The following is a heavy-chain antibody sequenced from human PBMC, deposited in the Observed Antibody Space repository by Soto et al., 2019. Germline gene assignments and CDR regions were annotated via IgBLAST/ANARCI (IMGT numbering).Heavy chain of an antibody. D-gene: IGHD3-10*01. V-gene: IGHV3-33*05. CDR3: ARDRGVETYDAFDI. J-gene: IGHJ3*02. CDR1: GFTFGYYG. Sequence: GGSLRLSCEGSGFTFGYYGVHWVRQAPGRGLEWVTAISSSGDNEFYADSVKGRFTISRDNSKNTMYLQMNSLRAEDTAVYYCARDRGVETYDAFDIWGQGTMVTVSS. CDR2: ISSSGDNE.